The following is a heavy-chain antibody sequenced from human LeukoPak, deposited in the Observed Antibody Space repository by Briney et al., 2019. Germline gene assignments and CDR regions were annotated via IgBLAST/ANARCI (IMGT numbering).Heavy chain of an antibody. CDR1: GGSFSGYY. D-gene: IGHD1-14*01. V-gene: IGHV4-34*01. J-gene: IGHJ4*02. CDR2: INHSGST. Sequence: PSETLSLTCAVYGGSFSGYYWSWIRQPPGKGLEWIGEINHSGSTNYNPSLKSRVTISVDTSKNQFSLKLSSVTAADTAVYYCARTSFYRRRIQRYFVDDYWGQGTLVTVSS. CDR3: ARTSFYRRRIQRYFVDDY.